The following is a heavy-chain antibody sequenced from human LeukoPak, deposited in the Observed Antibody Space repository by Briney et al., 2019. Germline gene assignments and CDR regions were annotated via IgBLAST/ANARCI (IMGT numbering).Heavy chain of an antibody. Sequence: SVKVSCKASGGTFSRFAISWLRQAPGQGPEWMGGVIPILKSTNYAQSFQGRLTITTDESTSTVYMELSRPRFDDTAVYYCARVIAPYSPTDFWGQGTLVTVSS. J-gene: IGHJ4*02. CDR1: GGTFSRFA. V-gene: IGHV1-69*05. CDR3: ARVIAPYSPTDF. CDR2: VIPILKST. D-gene: IGHD6-13*01.